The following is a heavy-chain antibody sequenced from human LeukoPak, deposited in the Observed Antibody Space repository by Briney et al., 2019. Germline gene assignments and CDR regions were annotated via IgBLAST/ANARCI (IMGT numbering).Heavy chain of an antibody. CDR1: GYTFTSYD. J-gene: IGHJ6*03. CDR2: MNPNSGNT. Sequence: ASVKVSCKASGYTFTSYDINWVRQATGQGLEWMGWMNPNSGNTGYAQKFQGRVTMTRNTSISTAYMELSSLRSEDTAVYYCARAKTRDYVWGSYRSTRSYYYYMDVWGKGTTVTISS. V-gene: IGHV1-8*01. CDR3: ARAKTRDYVWGSYRSTRSYYYYMDV. D-gene: IGHD3-16*02.